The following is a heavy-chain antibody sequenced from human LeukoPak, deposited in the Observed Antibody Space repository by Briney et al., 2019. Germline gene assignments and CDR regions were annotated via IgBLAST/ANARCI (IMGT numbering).Heavy chain of an antibody. Sequence: GASVKVSCKASGYTFTGYYMHWVRQAPGQGLEWMGWINPNSGGTNYAQKFQGWVTMTRDTSISTAYMELSRLRSDDTAVYYCARDQTPGVVGATKYYYYGMDVWGQGTTVTVSS. D-gene: IGHD1-26*01. CDR1: GYTFTGYY. V-gene: IGHV1-2*04. J-gene: IGHJ6*02. CDR3: ARDQTPGVVGATKYYYYGMDV. CDR2: INPNSGGT.